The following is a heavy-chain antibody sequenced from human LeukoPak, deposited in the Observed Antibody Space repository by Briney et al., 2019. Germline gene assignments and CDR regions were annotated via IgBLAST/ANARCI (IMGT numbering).Heavy chain of an antibody. CDR1: GFTFSSYA. CDR3: AWEVRGAHPRQLDY. CDR2: ISYDGSNK. J-gene: IGHJ4*02. V-gene: IGHV3-30*04. D-gene: IGHD3-10*01. Sequence: PGGSLRLSCAASGFTFSSYAMHWVRQAPGKGLEWVAVISYDGSNKYYADSVKGRFTISRDNSKNTLYLQMNSLRAEDTAVYYCAWEVRGAHPRQLDYWGQGTLVTVSS.